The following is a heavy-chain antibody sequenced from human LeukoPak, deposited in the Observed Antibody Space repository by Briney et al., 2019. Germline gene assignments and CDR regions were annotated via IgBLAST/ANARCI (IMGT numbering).Heavy chain of an antibody. D-gene: IGHD4-23*01. J-gene: IGHJ1*01. CDR3: ARDGTVVTPEYFQH. Sequence: PSETLSHTCTVSGSSISTSNWYWGWIRQPPGKGLEWIGSIYHSGSTYYNPSLKSRVTISVDTSKNQFSLKLSSVTAADTAVYYCARDGTVVTPEYFQHWGQGTLVTVSS. V-gene: IGHV4-39*07. CDR2: IYHSGST. CDR1: GSSISTSNWY.